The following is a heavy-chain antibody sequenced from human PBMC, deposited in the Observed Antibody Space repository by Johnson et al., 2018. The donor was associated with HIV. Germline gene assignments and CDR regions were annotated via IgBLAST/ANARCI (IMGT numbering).Heavy chain of an antibody. CDR3: VYDSSGYYAFDI. D-gene: IGHD3-22*01. CDR1: GFTFSNYG. CDR2: IRYDGIIK. V-gene: IGHV3-30*02. J-gene: IGHJ3*02. Sequence: QVQLVESGGGVVQPGGSLRLSCAASGFTFSNYGMHWVRQAPGEGLEWVTFIRYDGIIKYYAESVKGRFTISRDNSKNTLSLQMNSLRAEDTAVYYCVYDSSGYYAFDIWGQGTMVTVSS.